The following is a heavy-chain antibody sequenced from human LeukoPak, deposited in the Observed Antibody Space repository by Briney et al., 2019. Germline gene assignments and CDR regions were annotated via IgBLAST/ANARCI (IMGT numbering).Heavy chain of an antibody. CDR3: ARVAWQWLVQGYFDY. Sequence: APVKVSCKASGGTFSSYAISWVRQAPGQGPEWMGRIIPILGIANYAQKFQGRVTITADKSTSTAYMELSSLRSEDTAVYYCARVAWQWLVQGYFDYWGQGTLVTVSS. J-gene: IGHJ4*02. D-gene: IGHD6-19*01. CDR1: GGTFSSYA. CDR2: IIPILGIA. V-gene: IGHV1-69*04.